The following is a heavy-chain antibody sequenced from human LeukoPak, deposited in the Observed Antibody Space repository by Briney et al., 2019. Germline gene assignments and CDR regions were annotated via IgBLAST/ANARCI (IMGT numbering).Heavy chain of an antibody. CDR1: GGSISSYY. J-gene: IGHJ6*03. Sequence: SETLSLTCSVSGGSISSYYWSWIRQPPGKGLEWIGYIYYSGSTNYNPSLKSRVTISVDTSKNQFSLKLSSVTAADTAVYYCARTTEGYCRGRSCYSYYYYMDVWGKGTTVTVSS. D-gene: IGHD2-15*01. V-gene: IGHV4-59*01. CDR3: ARTTEGYCRGRSCYSYYYYMDV. CDR2: IYYSGST.